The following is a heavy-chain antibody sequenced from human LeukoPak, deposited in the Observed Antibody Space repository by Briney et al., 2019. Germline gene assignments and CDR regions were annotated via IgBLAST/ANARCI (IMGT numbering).Heavy chain of an antibody. J-gene: IGHJ3*01. D-gene: IGHD2-8*01. V-gene: IGHV3-74*01. CDR3: ARVQGHPPNGLDV. CDR1: GFTFSSYW. CDR2: INSDASST. Sequence: GGSMRLSCAASGFTFSSYWMHWVRQAPGKGLVWVSRINSDASSTSYADSVKGRFTISRDNAKNTLYLQMNSLRAEDTAVYYCARVQGHPPNGLDVWGQGTMVTVSS.